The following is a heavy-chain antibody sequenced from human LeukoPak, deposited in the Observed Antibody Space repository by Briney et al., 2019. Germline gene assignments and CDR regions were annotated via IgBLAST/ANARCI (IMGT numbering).Heavy chain of an antibody. CDR3: ARDRGWDVCSSTSCNGMDV. D-gene: IGHD2-2*01. CDR2: ISAYNGNT. CDR1: GYTFTSYG. Sequence: GASVKVSCKASGYTFTSYGISWVRQAPGQGLEWMGWISAYNGNTNYAQKLQGRVTMTTDTSTSTAYMELRSLRSDDTAVYYCARDRGWDVCSSTSCNGMDVWGQGTTVTVSS. J-gene: IGHJ6*02. V-gene: IGHV1-18*01.